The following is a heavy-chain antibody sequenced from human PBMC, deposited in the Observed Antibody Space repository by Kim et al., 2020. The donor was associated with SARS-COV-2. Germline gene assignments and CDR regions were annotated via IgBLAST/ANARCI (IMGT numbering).Heavy chain of an antibody. J-gene: IGHJ2*01. V-gene: IGHV5-51*01. Sequence: GESLKISCQGSGYSFSNYWIGWVRQMPGKGLEWMGIIYPDDSNVRYSPSFQGLVTLSVDKSINTVYLQWSSLRASDTAIYFCARRGRGYNSNWYSDLWGRGTPVTVTS. CDR2: IYPDDSNV. CDR1: GYSFSNYW. D-gene: IGHD5-12*01. CDR3: ARRGRGYNSNWYSDL.